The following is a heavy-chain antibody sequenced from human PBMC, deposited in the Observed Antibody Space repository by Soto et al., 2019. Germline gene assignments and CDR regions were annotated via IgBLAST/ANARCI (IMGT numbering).Heavy chain of an antibody. J-gene: IGHJ6*02. V-gene: IGHV5-10-1*01. D-gene: IGHD5-18*01. Sequence: GESLKISCKGSGYRFTSYWISWVRQMPGKGLEWMGRIDPSDSYTNYSPSFQGHVTISADKSISTAYLQWSSLKASDTAMYYCARRVYSYGNAYYYGMDVWGQGTTVTVSS. CDR2: IDPSDSYT. CDR1: GYRFTSYW. CDR3: ARRVYSYGNAYYYGMDV.